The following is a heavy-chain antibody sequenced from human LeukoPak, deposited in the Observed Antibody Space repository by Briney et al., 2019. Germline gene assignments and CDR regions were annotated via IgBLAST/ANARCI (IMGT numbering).Heavy chain of an antibody. Sequence: GGSLRLSCAASGFTFSSYGMHWVRQAPGKGLEWVAFIRYDGSNKYYADSVKGRFTISRDNSKKTLYLQMNSLRAEDTAVYYCAKVIRDSSGWYPYYFDYWGQGTLVTVSS. CDR2: IRYDGSNK. CDR3: AKVIRDSSGWYPYYFDY. J-gene: IGHJ4*02. CDR1: GFTFSSYG. V-gene: IGHV3-30*02. D-gene: IGHD6-19*01.